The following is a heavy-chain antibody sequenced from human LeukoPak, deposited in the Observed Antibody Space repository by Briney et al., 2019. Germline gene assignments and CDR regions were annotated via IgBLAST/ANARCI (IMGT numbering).Heavy chain of an antibody. CDR3: ARARYNPYSSGWYGVGWFDP. CDR2: IYTSGST. D-gene: IGHD6-19*01. CDR1: GGSISYFY. V-gene: IGHV4-4*07. Sequence: SETLSLTCTVSGGSISYFYWSWTRQPAGKGLEWIGRIYTSGSTNYNPSLKSRVTMSVDTSKKQFSLKLSSVTAADTAVYYCARARYNPYSSGWYGVGWFDPWGQGTLVTVSS. J-gene: IGHJ5*02.